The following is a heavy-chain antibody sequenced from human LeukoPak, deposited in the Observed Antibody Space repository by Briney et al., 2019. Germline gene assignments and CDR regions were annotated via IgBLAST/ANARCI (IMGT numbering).Heavy chain of an antibody. CDR3: ARRIVGGHLGDY. CDR1: GGTFSSYA. V-gene: IGHV1-18*01. J-gene: IGHJ4*02. Sequence: ASVKVSCKASGGTFSSYAISWVRQAPGQGLEWMGWISAKNGNTDYAQKFQGRLTMTADRSTNTAYMELRSLTYDDTAVYYCARRIVGGHLGDYWGQGTLVTVSS. D-gene: IGHD1-26*01. CDR2: ISAKNGNT.